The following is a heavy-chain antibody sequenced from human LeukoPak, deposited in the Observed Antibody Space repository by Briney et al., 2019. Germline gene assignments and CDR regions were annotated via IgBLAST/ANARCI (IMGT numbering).Heavy chain of an antibody. CDR2: IIPIFGTA. V-gene: IGHV1-69*13. D-gene: IGHD3-9*01. Sequence: SVKVSCKASGHSFSSYYMHWVRQAPGQGLEWMGGIIPIFGTANYAQKFQGRVTITADESTSTAYMELSSLRSEDTAVYYCARTRVYYDILTGYFDYWGQGTLVTVSS. CDR1: GHSFSSYY. CDR3: ARTRVYYDILTGYFDY. J-gene: IGHJ4*02.